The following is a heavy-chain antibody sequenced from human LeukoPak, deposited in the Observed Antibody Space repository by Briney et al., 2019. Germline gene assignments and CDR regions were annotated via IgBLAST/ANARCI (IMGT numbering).Heavy chain of an antibody. V-gene: IGHV4-59*11. J-gene: IGHJ4*02. D-gene: IGHD3-10*01. CDR2: IYYSGST. CDR3: ARLLYYSGSGNFDF. CDR1: GGSISSHH. Sequence: SETLSLICTVSGGSISSHHWIWTRQAPGKGLEWIGYIYYSGSTNYNPSLRSRVTMSADTSKNQFSLKLSSVTAADTAVYYCARLLYYSGSGNFDFWGQGILVTVSS.